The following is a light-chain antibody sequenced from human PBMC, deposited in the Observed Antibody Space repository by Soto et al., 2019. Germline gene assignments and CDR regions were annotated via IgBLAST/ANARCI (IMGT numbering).Light chain of an antibody. Sequence: QSALTQPASVSGSPGQSITISCTGTSSDVGGYKYVSWYQQHPGKAPKLMIYDVSNRPSGVSNRFSASKSGNTASLTISGLHAEDEADYYCTSYSSSRILLFGGGTKLTVL. V-gene: IGLV2-14*01. CDR2: DVS. J-gene: IGLJ2*01. CDR3: TSYSSSRILL. CDR1: SSDVGGYKY.